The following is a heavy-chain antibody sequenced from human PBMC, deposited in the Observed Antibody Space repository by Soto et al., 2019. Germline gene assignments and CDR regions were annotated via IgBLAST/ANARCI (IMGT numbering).Heavy chain of an antibody. D-gene: IGHD2-2*01. J-gene: IGHJ4*02. CDR1: GYTFTSYD. V-gene: IGHV1-8*01. Sequence: ASVKVSCKGSGYTFTSYDINWVRQATGQGLEWMGWMNPNSGNTGYAQKFQGRVTMTRNTSISTAYMELSSLRSEDTAVYYCARGRRGVVVVPAAAFDYWGQGTLVTVSS. CDR3: ARGRRGVVVVPAAAFDY. CDR2: MNPNSGNT.